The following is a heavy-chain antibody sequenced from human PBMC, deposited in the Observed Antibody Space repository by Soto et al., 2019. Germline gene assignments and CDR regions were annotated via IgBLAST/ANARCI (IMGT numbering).Heavy chain of an antibody. D-gene: IGHD6-13*01. V-gene: IGHV3-73*01. CDR2: IRSKANSYAT. Sequence: GGSLRLSCAASGFTFSGSAMHWVRQASGKGLEWVGRIRSKANSYATAYAASVKGRFTISRDDSKNTAYLQMNSLKTEDTAVYSCTTRLAGTRDFDYWGQGTLVTVSS. CDR3: TTRLAGTRDFDY. CDR1: GFTFSGSA. J-gene: IGHJ4*02.